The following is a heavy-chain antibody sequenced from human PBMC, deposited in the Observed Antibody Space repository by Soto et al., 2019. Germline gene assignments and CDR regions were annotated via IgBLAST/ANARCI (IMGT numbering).Heavy chain of an antibody. J-gene: IGHJ5*02. CDR1: GFIFTNYG. CDR3: AKGRSIAVPEGS. D-gene: IGHD6-19*01. V-gene: IGHV1-18*01. CDR2: VSAANRYT. Sequence: QVQLVQSGPEMKKPGAPVKVSCKGSGFIFTNYGFNWVRQAPGQGLEWVGWVSAANRYTRSAQKFQDRLIMTTDSSTNTAYMELRGLGPDDTALYYCAKGRSIAVPEGSWGQGTLVTVSS.